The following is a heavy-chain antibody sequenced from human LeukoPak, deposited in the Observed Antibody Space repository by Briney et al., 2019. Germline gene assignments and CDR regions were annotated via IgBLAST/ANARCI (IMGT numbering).Heavy chain of an antibody. D-gene: IGHD5-18*01. CDR3: AKVSYSYGSLQRNYYYYYGMDV. Sequence: GGSLRLSCAASGFTFSSYGMHWVRQAPGKGLEWVAVISYDGSNKYYADSVKGRFTISRDNSKNTLYLQMNSLRAEDTAVYYCAKVSYSYGSLQRNYYYYYGMDVWGQGTTVTVSS. CDR2: ISYDGSNK. J-gene: IGHJ6*02. CDR1: GFTFSSYG. V-gene: IGHV3-30*18.